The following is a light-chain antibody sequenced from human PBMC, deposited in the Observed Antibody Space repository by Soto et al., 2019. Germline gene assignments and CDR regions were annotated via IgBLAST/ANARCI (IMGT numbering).Light chain of an antibody. CDR3: ATWDDSLSGTV. Sequence: QSVLTQPPSASGTPGQRVTISCSGSISNIGTNYISWFQQLPGTAPKLLIYRNNQRPSGVPDRFSGSKSGTSASLAISGLRSEDEADYYCATWDDSLSGTVFGGGTQLTVL. CDR2: RNN. J-gene: IGLJ7*01. CDR1: ISNIGTNY. V-gene: IGLV1-47*01.